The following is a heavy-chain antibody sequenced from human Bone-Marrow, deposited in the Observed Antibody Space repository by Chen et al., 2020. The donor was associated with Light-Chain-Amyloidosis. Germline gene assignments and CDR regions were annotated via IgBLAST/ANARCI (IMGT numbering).Heavy chain of an antibody. J-gene: IGHJ4*02. CDR3: ASSDYGSGSYYFDY. D-gene: IGHD3-10*01. CDR2: IYFSGTT. Sequence: QVQLQESGPGLVRPSETLSLTCTVSSGSITNYYWTWIRQPPGKGLEWIGYIYFSGTTNYNPSLKSRVTISVDTSKNQFSLKLTVVTAADTAVYYCASSDYGSGSYYFDYWGQGSLVTVSS. CDR1: SGSITNYY. V-gene: IGHV4-59*01.